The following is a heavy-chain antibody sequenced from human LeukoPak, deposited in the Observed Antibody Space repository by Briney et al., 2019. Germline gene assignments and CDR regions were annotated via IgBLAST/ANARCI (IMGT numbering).Heavy chain of an antibody. J-gene: IGHJ3*02. D-gene: IGHD3-3*01. CDR3: ATDGAYDFWSRDAFDI. V-gene: IGHV1-24*01. CDR1: GYTLTELS. Sequence: ASVKVSCKVSGYTLTELSLHWVRQAPGKGLEWMGGFDPEDGETIYAQKFQGRVTMTEDTSTDTAYMELSSLRSEDTAVYYCATDGAYDFWSRDAFDIWGQGTMATVSS. CDR2: FDPEDGET.